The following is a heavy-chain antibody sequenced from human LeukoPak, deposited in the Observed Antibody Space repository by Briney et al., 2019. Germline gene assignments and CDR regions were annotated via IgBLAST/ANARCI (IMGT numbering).Heavy chain of an antibody. CDR2: ISAYDGNT. Sequence: GASVKVSCTASGYTFTIYGISWVRQAPGQGLGWMGWISAYDGNTNYAQKLQGRVTMTTDTSTSTAYMELRSLRSDDTAVYYCARWPTTMETPGDYWGQGTLVTVSS. CDR3: ARWPTTMETPGDY. D-gene: IGHD4-11*01. J-gene: IGHJ4*02. CDR1: GYTFTIYG. V-gene: IGHV1-18*01.